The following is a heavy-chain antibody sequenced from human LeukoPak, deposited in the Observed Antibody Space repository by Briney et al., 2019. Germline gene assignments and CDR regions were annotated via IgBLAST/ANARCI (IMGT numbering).Heavy chain of an antibody. CDR1: GFTFSSYA. Sequence: AGGSQRLSCAASGFTFSSYAMSWVRQAPGKGLEWVSAISGSGGSTYYADSVKGRFTISRDNSKNTLYLQMNSLRAEDTAVYYCAKTQERIVVVTAFWDYWGQGTLVTVSS. CDR2: ISGSGGST. J-gene: IGHJ4*02. V-gene: IGHV3-23*01. D-gene: IGHD2-21*02. CDR3: AKTQERIVVVTAFWDY.